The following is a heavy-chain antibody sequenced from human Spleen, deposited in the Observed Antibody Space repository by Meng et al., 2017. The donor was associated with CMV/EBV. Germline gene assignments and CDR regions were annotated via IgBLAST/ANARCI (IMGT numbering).Heavy chain of an antibody. J-gene: IGHJ4*02. CDR1: GFTFNGYN. Sequence: GGSLRLSCAASGFTFNGYNMNWVRQAPGKGLEWVASISTSSTYIFYTDSVKGRFTISRDNANSALYLQMDSLRAEDTAVYYCARAFYDFWSGIGYWGQGVLVTVSS. CDR2: ISTSSTYI. D-gene: IGHD3-3*01. CDR3: ARAFYDFWSGIGY. V-gene: IGHV3-21*01.